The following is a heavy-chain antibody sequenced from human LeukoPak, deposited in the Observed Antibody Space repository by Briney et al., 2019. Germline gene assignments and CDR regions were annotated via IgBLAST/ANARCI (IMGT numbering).Heavy chain of an antibody. CDR1: GYSFTDHY. J-gene: IGHJ2*01. Sequence: ASVKVSCKASGYSFTDHYLHSLRQAPGQGLEWMGWINPNSGGTNYAQKFQGRVTMTRDTSISTAYMELTRLRSDDTAGYYCARYSSGWYFYLWGRGTLVTVSS. CDR2: INPNSGGT. D-gene: IGHD3-22*01. CDR3: ARYSSGWYFYL. V-gene: IGHV1-2*02.